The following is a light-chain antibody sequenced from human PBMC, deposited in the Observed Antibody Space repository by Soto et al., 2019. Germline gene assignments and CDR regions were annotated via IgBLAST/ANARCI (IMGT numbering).Light chain of an antibody. CDR3: TSYRSATTPPYV. CDR1: SIDVGAYNF. Sequence: QSVLAQPASVSGSPGQSITISCTGTSIDVGAYNFVSWYQHHPGKAPKLLIYEVAYRPSGISNRFSGAKSANTASLTISGLKAEDEADYFCTSYRSATTPPYVFGSGTKLTVL. J-gene: IGLJ1*01. V-gene: IGLV2-14*01. CDR2: EVA.